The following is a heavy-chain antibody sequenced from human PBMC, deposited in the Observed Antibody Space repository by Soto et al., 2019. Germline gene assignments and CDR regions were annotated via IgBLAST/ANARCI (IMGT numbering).Heavy chain of an antibody. V-gene: IGHV1-3*01. D-gene: IGHD3-22*01. CDR3: ERWKYSSGYYWDAFDI. Sequence: ASVKVSCKASGYTFTSYVMHWVRQAPGQRLEWMGWINAGNGNTKYSQKFQGRVTITRDTSASTSYMELSSLRSEDTAVYYCERWKYSSGYYWDAFDIWGQGTMVTVSS. CDR2: INAGNGNT. J-gene: IGHJ3*02. CDR1: GYTFTSYV.